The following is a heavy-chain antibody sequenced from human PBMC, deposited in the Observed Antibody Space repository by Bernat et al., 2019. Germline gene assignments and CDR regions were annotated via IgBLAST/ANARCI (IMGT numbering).Heavy chain of an antibody. CDR3: ARRGQYFDY. J-gene: IGHJ4*02. Sequence: EVQLVESGGGLVQPGGSLRLSCAASGFTFSSYSMNWVRQAPGKGLEWVSYISSSSSTIYYADSVKGRFTISRDNAKNSLYLQMSSLRDEDTAVYYCARRGQYFDYWGQGTLVTVSS. CDR2: ISSSSSTI. V-gene: IGHV3-48*02. CDR1: GFTFSSYS.